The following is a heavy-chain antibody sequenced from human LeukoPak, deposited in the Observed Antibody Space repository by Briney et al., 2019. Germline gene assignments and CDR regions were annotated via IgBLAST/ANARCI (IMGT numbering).Heavy chain of an antibody. Sequence: GGSLRLSCAASGFTFSSYAMSWVRQAPVKELEWVSAISGSGGSTYYADSVKGRFTISRDNSKNTLYLQMNSLRAEDTAVYYCAKRTYQLLSLFDPWGQGTLVTVSS. J-gene: IGHJ5*02. CDR1: GFTFSSYA. CDR2: ISGSGGST. CDR3: AKRTYQLLSLFDP. D-gene: IGHD2-2*01. V-gene: IGHV3-23*01.